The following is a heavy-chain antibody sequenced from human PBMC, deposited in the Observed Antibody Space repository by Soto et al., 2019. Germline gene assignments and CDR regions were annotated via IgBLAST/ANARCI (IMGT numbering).Heavy chain of an antibody. CDR2: INAGNGNT. D-gene: IGHD6-19*01. CDR1: GYTFSNYA. CDR3: ARELRPGIAVTGTDAFDF. Sequence: ASVKVSCKASGYTFSNYAIHWVRQAPGQRLEWMGRINAGNGNTEFSQKFQGRVTITRDTSASTAYMELSSLRSEDTAVYYCARELRPGIAVTGTDAFDFWGQGIMVTVSS. V-gene: IGHV1-3*01. J-gene: IGHJ3*01.